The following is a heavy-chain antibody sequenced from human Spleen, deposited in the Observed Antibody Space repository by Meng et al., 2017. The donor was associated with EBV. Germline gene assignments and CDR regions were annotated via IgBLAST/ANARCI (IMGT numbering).Heavy chain of an antibody. CDR1: GGSVSSGIYY. CDR3: ARGVKYCSGGSCYHFDS. V-gene: IGHV4-61*01. Sequence: QVQPQESGPGLVKPSETLSLPCTVSGGSVSSGIYYWSWIRQPPGKGLERIGYIYYGGSTNYDASLKSRVTISVDTSKNQFSLKLSSVIAADTAIYYCARGVKYCSGGSCYHFDSWGQGTLVTVSS. CDR2: IYYGGST. J-gene: IGHJ4*02. D-gene: IGHD2-15*01.